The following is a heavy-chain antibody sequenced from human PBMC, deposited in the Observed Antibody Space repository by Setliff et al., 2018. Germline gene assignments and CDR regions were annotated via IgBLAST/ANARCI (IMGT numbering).Heavy chain of an antibody. CDR3: ATDSSDYDFWSGYSRPFGY. CDR1: GGSFSGYY. D-gene: IGHD3-3*01. V-gene: IGHV4-34*01. CDR2: IYYSGST. J-gene: IGHJ4*02. Sequence: SETLSLTCAVYGGSFSGYYWSWIRQPPGKGLEWIGSIYYSGSTYYNPSLKSRVTISVDTSKNQFSLKLSSVTAADTAVYYCATDSSDYDFWSGYSRPFGYWGQGTLVTVSS.